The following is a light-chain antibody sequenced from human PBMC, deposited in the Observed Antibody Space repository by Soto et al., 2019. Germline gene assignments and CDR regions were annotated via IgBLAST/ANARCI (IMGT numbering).Light chain of an antibody. Sequence: QSVLTQPASVSGSPGQSITISCTGTSSDVGAYNYVSWYQQRPGKAPKLMIFEVSNRPSGVSNRFSGSKSGNTASLTISGLQTEDEADYYCTSYTSSLSAYVFGTGTKVTVL. J-gene: IGLJ1*01. CDR2: EVS. CDR1: SSDVGAYNY. CDR3: TSYTSSLSAYV. V-gene: IGLV2-14*01.